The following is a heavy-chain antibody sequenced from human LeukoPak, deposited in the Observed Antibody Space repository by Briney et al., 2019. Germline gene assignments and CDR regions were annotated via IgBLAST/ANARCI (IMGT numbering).Heavy chain of an antibody. CDR1: GFTFSSYI. CDR3: ARDRSSSWYRDAFDI. V-gene: IGHV3-21*01. J-gene: IGHJ3*02. CDR2: ISSSSSYI. D-gene: IGHD6-13*01. Sequence: GGSLRLSCAASGFTFSSYIMNWVRQAPGKGLEWVSSISSSSSYIYYADSVKGRFTISRDNAKNSLYLQMNSLRAEDTAVYYCARDRSSSWYRDAFDIWGQGTMVTVSS.